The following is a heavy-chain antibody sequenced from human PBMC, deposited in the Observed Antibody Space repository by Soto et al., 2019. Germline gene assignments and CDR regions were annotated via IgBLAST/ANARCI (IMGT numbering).Heavy chain of an antibody. CDR3: AREGEYCSGGSCYLDY. J-gene: IGHJ4*02. CDR1: GGSFSGYY. V-gene: IGHV4-34*01. Sequence: SETLSLTCAVYGGSFSGYYWSWIRQPPGKGLEWIGEINHSGSTNYNPSLKSRVTISVDTSKNQFSLKLSSVTAADTAVYYCAREGEYCSGGSCYLDYWGQGTLVTVSS. CDR2: INHSGST. D-gene: IGHD2-15*01.